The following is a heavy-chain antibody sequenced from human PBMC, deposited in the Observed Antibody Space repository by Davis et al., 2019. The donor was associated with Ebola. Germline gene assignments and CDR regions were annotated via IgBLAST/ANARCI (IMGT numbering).Heavy chain of an antibody. CDR2: IYHSGST. Sequence: GSLRLSCAVSGGSISSSNWWSWVRQPPGKGLEWIGEIYHSGSTNYNPSLKSRVTISVDTSKNQFSLKLSSVTAADTAVYYCARDHTHGMDVWGQGTTVTVSS. J-gene: IGHJ6*02. D-gene: IGHD5-18*01. CDR1: GGSISSSNW. CDR3: ARDHTHGMDV. V-gene: IGHV4-4*02.